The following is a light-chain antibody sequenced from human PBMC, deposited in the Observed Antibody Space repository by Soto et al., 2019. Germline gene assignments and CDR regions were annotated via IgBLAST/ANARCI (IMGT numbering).Light chain of an antibody. CDR3: CSYAGTYPYV. Sequence: ERTPPPSVSRSPGQAVTLSCTGTGSVVGGYNYVSWYQEHPGKAPKLMIYDVTKRPSGVPDRFSGSKSGNTASLTISGLQAEDEADYYCCSYAGTYPYVFGPGTKVPVL. J-gene: IGLJ1*01. V-gene: IGLV2-11*01. CDR2: DVT. CDR1: GSVVGGYNY.